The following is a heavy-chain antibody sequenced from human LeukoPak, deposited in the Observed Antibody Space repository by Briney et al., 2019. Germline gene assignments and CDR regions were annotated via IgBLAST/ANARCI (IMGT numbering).Heavy chain of an antibody. D-gene: IGHD3-16*02. CDR3: AREGGTIDIGEFDY. CDR2: IQYDGSEK. V-gene: IGHV3-30*02. CDR1: GLTFTFSTSG. Sequence: GGSLRLSCAASGLTFTFSTSGIHWVRQAPGKGLEWVAFIQYDGSEKYYADSVKGRCTTSRDNSKNTAYLQMNSLTGEDTAIYYCAREGGTIDIGEFDYWGQGTLVTVSS. J-gene: IGHJ4*02.